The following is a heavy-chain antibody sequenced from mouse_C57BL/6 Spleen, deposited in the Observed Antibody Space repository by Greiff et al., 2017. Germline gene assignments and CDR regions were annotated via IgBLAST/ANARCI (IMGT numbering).Heavy chain of an antibody. Sequence: EVHLVESEGGLVQPGSSMKLSCTASGFTFSDYYMAWVRQVPEKGLEWVANINYDGSSTYYLDSLKSRFIISRDNAKNILYLQMSSLKSEDTATYYCARDGKGWYFDVWGTGTTVTVSS. CDR1: GFTFSDYY. D-gene: IGHD4-1*01. V-gene: IGHV5-16*01. J-gene: IGHJ1*03. CDR3: ARDGKGWYFDV. CDR2: INYDGSST.